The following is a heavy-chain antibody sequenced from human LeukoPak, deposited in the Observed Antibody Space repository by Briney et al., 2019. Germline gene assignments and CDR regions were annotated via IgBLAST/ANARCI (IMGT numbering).Heavy chain of an antibody. V-gene: IGHV3-23*01. CDR3: AKGSDPFRWVGEFDVKLPRPIRHYYLDS. Sequence: GGSLRLSCAASGFTFSSHWMSWVRQAPGKGLECISDISGSGSNTYYADSVKGRFTISRDNSKNSLYLQMNSLRAEDTAVSDCAKGSDPFRWVGEFDVKLPRPIRHYYLDSWGQGTLVTVSS. J-gene: IGHJ4*02. CDR1: GFTFSSHW. CDR2: ISGSGSNT. D-gene: IGHD3-10*01.